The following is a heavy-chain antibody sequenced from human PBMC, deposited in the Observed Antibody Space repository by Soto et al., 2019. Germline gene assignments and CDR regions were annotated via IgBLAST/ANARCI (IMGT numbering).Heavy chain of an antibody. Sequence: ASVKVSCKASGYTFTGHYIHWVRQAPEQGPEWMGELGPESGATRYAQKFQGRVTMTRDTSITTVYMELKNLSPDDTAVYYCGRGRSGQIVVFYWGQGTPVTVS. V-gene: IGHV1-2*02. CDR3: GRGRSGQIVVFY. D-gene: IGHD1-26*01. CDR2: LGPESGAT. CDR1: GYTFTGHY. J-gene: IGHJ4*02.